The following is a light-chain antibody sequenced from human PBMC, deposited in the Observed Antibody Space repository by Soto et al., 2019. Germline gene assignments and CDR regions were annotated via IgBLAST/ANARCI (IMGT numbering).Light chain of an antibody. CDR1: QSISSNY. Sequence: EIVLTQSPGTLSMSPGERATLSCRASQSISSNYLGWYQQKPGQAPRLLIYGASSRATGIPDRFSGSGSGTDFTLTISRLEAEDFAVYYCQQYGSSPRTFGQGTKVEFK. CDR3: QQYGSSPRT. CDR2: GAS. J-gene: IGKJ1*01. V-gene: IGKV3-20*01.